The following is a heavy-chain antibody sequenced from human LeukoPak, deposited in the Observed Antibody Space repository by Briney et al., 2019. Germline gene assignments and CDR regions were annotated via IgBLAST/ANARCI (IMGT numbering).Heavy chain of an antibody. CDR2: ISWNSGII. CDR1: GFTFDNYA. Sequence: GGSLRLSCAASGFTFDNYAMHWVRQVPGKGLEWVSGISWNSGIIGYADSVKGRFTTSRDNAKNSLYLQMNSLRVEDTALYYCAKGGIHRGYYYYYMDVWGKGTTVTISS. D-gene: IGHD6-13*01. J-gene: IGHJ6*03. V-gene: IGHV3-9*01. CDR3: AKGGIHRGYYYYYMDV.